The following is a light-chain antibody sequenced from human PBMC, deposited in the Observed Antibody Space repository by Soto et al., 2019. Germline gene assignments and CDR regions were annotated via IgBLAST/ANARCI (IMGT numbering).Light chain of an antibody. CDR1: QSVSSSS. CDR2: AAS. CDR3: QQYGFSSSFT. J-gene: IGKJ2*01. Sequence: EIVLTQSPGTLSLSPGERATLSCRASQSVSSSSLVWYQQKPGQAPRLLIYAASSRATGIPDRFSGSGSGTDFILTISRLEPEVFAVYYCQQYGFSSSFTFGQGTKLEI. V-gene: IGKV3-20*01.